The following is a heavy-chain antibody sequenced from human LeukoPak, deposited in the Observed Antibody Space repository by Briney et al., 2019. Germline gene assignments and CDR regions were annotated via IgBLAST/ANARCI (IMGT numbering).Heavy chain of an antibody. CDR3: ARDRQDSSGYYRLPFDY. CDR1: RFTFSSYS. Sequence: GGSLRLSCAASRFTFSSYSMNWVRQAPGKGLEWVSSISSSSSYIYYADSVKGRFTISRDNAKNSLYLQMNSLRAEDTAVYYCARDRQDSSGYYRLPFDYWGQGTLVTVSS. D-gene: IGHD3-22*01. J-gene: IGHJ4*02. V-gene: IGHV3-21*01. CDR2: ISSSSSYI.